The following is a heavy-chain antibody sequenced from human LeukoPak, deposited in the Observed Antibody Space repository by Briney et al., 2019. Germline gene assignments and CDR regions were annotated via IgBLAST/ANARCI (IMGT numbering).Heavy chain of an antibody. CDR1: GGSISSYY. V-gene: IGHV4-4*07. CDR3: ARNPTGATGSWFDP. Sequence: SETLSLTCTVSGGSISSYYWSWIRQPAGKGLEWIGRIYSSGSTNYNPSLKSRVTMSVDTPKNQFSLKLGSVIAADTAVYYCARNPTGATGSWFDPWGQGTLVTISS. D-gene: IGHD1-7*01. J-gene: IGHJ5*02. CDR2: IYSSGST.